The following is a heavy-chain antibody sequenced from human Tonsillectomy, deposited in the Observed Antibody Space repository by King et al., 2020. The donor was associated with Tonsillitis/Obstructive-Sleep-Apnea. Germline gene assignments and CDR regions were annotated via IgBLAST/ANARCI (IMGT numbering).Heavy chain of an antibody. J-gene: IGHJ6*03. D-gene: IGHD4-17*01. CDR2: ISRSGDFT. Sequence: QLVQSGGGLVKPGGSLRLSCAASGFTFSDYYMSWIRQAPGKGLEWVSYISRSGDFTNYADSVKGRSTISRDNARKSLYLQMNSLRAEDTAVYYCARHSTVTTWGFYYYMDVWGKGTTVTVSS. CDR3: ARHSTVTTWGFYYYMDV. V-gene: IGHV3-11*05. CDR1: GFTFSDYY.